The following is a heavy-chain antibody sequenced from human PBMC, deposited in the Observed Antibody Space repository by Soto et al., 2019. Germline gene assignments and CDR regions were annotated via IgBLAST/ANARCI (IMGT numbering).Heavy chain of an antibody. Sequence: GAALKISWKGSGYSFTSYWIGWVRQMPGKGLEWMGIIYPGDSDTRYSPSFQGQVTISADKSISTAYLQWSSLKASDTAMYSCARLPDFCSGSWRVYYYGMDLWGQGTTVTV. CDR3: ARLPDFCSGSWRVYYYGMDL. CDR2: IYPGDSDT. CDR1: GYSFTSYW. J-gene: IGHJ6*02. V-gene: IGHV5-51*01. D-gene: IGHD3-3*01.